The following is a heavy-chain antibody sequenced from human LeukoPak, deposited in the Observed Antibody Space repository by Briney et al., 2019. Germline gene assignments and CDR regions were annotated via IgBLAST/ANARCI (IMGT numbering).Heavy chain of an antibody. CDR2: ISPSGDIA. J-gene: IGHJ4*02. CDR3: VRAAYQYFDH. Sequence: SVRVSCKASGYTFADYYMRWVRQAPGEGLEWMGIISPSGDIANYTQKFQDRVAVTRDTSTSTVYMELSSLRSEDTAVYYCVRAAYQYFDHWGQGTPVTVSS. D-gene: IGHD3-16*01. V-gene: IGHV1-46*01. CDR1: GYTFADYY.